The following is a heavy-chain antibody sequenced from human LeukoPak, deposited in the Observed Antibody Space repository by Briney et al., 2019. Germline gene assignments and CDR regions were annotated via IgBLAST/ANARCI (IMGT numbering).Heavy chain of an antibody. CDR1: GYTFTGYY. V-gene: IGHV1-2*02. J-gene: IGHJ4*02. CDR3: ARALNRRQWLDFDY. CDR2: INPNSGGT. D-gene: IGHD6-19*01. Sequence: ASVKVSCKASGYTFTGYYMHWVRQAPGQGLEWMRWINPNSGGTNYAQKFQGRVTITADKSTSTAYMELSSLRSEDTAVYYCARALNRRQWLDFDYWGQGTLVTVSS.